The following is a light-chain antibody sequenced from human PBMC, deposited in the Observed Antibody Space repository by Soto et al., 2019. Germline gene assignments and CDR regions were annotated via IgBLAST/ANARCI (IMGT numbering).Light chain of an antibody. CDR1: QSFRGL. CDR3: QQYYSTPPS. CDR2: DAY. Sequence: EVVLTQSPVTLSLSPGERATLSCRASQSFRGLLAWYQQKPGQAPRLLIYDAYNRATGIPPRFSGSGSGTDFTLTISSLEPEDSAVYYCQQYYSTPPSFGGGTKVEIK. V-gene: IGKV3-11*01. J-gene: IGKJ4*01.